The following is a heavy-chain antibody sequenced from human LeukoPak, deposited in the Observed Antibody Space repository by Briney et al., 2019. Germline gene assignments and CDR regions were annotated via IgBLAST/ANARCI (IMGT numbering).Heavy chain of an antibody. Sequence: SETLSLTCTVAGGSVSSTTYYWSWIRQPPGKGLEWIASINYSGSTYYNPSLKSRVTISVDTSENQFSLKLSSVTAADTAVYYCARYVVYGSGKYYFDYWGQGTLVTVSS. CDR1: GGSVSSTTYY. D-gene: IGHD3-10*01. CDR3: ARYVVYGSGKYYFDY. V-gene: IGHV4-39*01. J-gene: IGHJ4*02. CDR2: INYSGST.